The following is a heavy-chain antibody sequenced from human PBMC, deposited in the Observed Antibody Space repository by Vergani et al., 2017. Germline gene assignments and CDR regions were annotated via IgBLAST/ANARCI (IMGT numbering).Heavy chain of an antibody. CDR1: EYSFGNYW. D-gene: IGHD1-1*01. CDR3: ARHTTYTDS. CDR2: IYPADSDT. J-gene: IGHJ4*02. Sequence: EVELVQSGPEMRKPGESLKISCMGSEYSFGNYWIGWVRQMPGKGLEWMGIIYPADSDTRYSPSFQGQVTISADKSISTAFLQWDSLKASDTALYYCARHTTYTDSWGQGTLVTVS. V-gene: IGHV5-51*01.